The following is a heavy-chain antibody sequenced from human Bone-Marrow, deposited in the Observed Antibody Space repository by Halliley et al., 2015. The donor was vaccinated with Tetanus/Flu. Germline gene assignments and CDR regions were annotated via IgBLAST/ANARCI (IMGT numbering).Heavy chain of an antibody. V-gene: IGHV1-69*06. J-gene: IGHJ3*02. Sequence: QLVQSGAEVKKPGSSVKVSCKASGGTFSSYAINWVRQAPGQGLEWMGGIVPMFPTADSPEKFEDRVTITADKSTSTAYMELSSLRSEDTAMYYCAIGKETYSYDRGSGPFDIWGQGTMVTVSS. CDR1: GGTFSSYA. D-gene: IGHD3-22*01. CDR2: IVPMFPTA. CDR3: AIGKETYSYDRGSGPFDI.